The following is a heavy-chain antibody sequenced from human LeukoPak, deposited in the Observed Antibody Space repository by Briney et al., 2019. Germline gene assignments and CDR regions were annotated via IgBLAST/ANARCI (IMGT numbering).Heavy chain of an antibody. CDR2: IDGDGSSR. D-gene: IGHD3/OR15-3a*01. CDR3: ARILEGYYYFGLDV. V-gene: IGHV3-74*01. J-gene: IGHJ6*02. CDR1: GFTYTSYW. Sequence: GGSLRLSCAASGFTYTSYWIHWVHQVPGKELEWVSRIDGDGSSRSYADSVQGRFTISRDNGKKTVFLQMNSLSAEDTAVYYCARILEGYYYFGLDVWGQGTTVIVSS.